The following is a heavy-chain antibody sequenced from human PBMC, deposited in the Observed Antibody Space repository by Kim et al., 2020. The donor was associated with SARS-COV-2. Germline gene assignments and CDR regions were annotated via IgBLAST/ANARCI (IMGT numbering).Heavy chain of an antibody. Sequence: YAQKFQGRVTMTKDTSTDTAYMELSSLRSEDTAVYYCATPAPGNSVDFDYWGQGTLVTVSS. J-gene: IGHJ4*02. V-gene: IGHV1-24*01. CDR3: ATPAPGNSVDFDY. D-gene: IGHD1-1*01.